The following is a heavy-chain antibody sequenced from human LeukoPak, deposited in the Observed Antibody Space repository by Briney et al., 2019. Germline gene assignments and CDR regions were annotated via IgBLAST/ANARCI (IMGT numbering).Heavy chain of an antibody. V-gene: IGHV3-53*05. D-gene: IGHD3-9*01. CDR2: IYSGGST. Sequence: PGGSLRLSCAASGFTASSNYMNWVRQAPGKGLEWVSIIYSGGSTYYADSVKGRFTISGDNSKNILYLQMNSLRSEDTAVYYCARDILTGPTNWFDPWGQGTLVTVSS. CDR3: ARDILTGPTNWFDP. J-gene: IGHJ5*02. CDR1: GFTASSNY.